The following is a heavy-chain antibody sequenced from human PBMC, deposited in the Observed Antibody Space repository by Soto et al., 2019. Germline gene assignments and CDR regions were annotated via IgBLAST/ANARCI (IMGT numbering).Heavy chain of an antibody. CDR3: TRAGSYRFDY. J-gene: IGHJ4*02. Sequence: GGSLRLSCAPSGFTFSSYWMHWVRQAPGEGLVWVSRIDTDGSITNYADSVKGRFTISRDNAKNTLYLQMNSLRAEDTAVYYCTRAGSYRFDYWGQGTLVTVSS. D-gene: IGHD3-16*02. CDR2: IDTDGSIT. V-gene: IGHV3-74*01. CDR1: GFTFSSYW.